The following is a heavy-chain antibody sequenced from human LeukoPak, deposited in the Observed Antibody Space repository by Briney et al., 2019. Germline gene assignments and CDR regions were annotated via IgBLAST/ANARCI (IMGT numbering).Heavy chain of an antibody. CDR1: GFTFSSYS. V-gene: IGHV3-21*01. D-gene: IGHD4-17*01. Sequence: GGSLRLSCAASGFTFSSYSMSWVRQAPGKGLEWVSSISSSSYIYYADSVKGRFTISRDNAKNSLYLQMNSLRAEDTAVYYCARAMTTVTTGNFDLWGRGTLVTVSS. CDR3: ARAMTTVTTGNFDL. CDR2: ISSSSYI. J-gene: IGHJ2*01.